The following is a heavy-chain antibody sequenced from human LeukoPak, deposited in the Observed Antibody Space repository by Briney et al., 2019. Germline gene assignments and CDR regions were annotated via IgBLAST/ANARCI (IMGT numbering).Heavy chain of an antibody. CDR3: ARTTVTTRRSWVFDY. Sequence: SVKVSCKASGGTFSSYAISWVRQVPGQGLEWMGRIIPIFGTANYAQKFQGRVTITTDESTSTAYMELSSLRSEDTAVCYCARTTVTTRRSWVFDYWGQGTLVTVSS. CDR1: GGTFSSYA. D-gene: IGHD4-17*01. V-gene: IGHV1-69*05. J-gene: IGHJ4*02. CDR2: IIPIFGTA.